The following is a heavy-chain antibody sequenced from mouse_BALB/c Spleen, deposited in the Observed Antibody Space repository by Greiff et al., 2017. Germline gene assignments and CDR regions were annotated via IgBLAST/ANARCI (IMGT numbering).Heavy chain of an antibody. J-gene: IGHJ4*01. D-gene: IGHD2-4*01. Sequence: EVKLMESGGGLVKPGGSLKLSCAASGFTFSSYAMSWVRQTPEKRLEWVASISSGGSTYYPDSVKGRFTISRDNARNILYLQMSSLRSEDTAMYYCARRRDYGYAMDYWGQGTSVTVSS. CDR2: ISSGGST. V-gene: IGHV5-6-5*01. CDR1: GFTFSSYA. CDR3: ARRRDYGYAMDY.